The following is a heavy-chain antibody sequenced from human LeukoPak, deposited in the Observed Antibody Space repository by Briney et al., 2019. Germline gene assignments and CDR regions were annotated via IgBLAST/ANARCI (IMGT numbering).Heavy chain of an antibody. CDR1: GGSISSGDYY. Sequence: SETLSLTCTVSGGSISSGDYYWSWIRQPPGKGLEWIGYIYYSGSTYYNPSLKSRVTISVDTSKNQFSLKLSSVTAADTAVYYCARVRLARRDAFDIWGQGTMVTVSS. CDR2: IYYSGST. J-gene: IGHJ3*02. D-gene: IGHD3-10*01. CDR3: ARVRLARRDAFDI. V-gene: IGHV4-30-4*08.